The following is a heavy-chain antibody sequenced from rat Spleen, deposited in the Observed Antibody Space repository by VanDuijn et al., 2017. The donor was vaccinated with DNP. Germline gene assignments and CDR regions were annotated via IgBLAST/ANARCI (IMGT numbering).Heavy chain of an antibody. D-gene: IGHD1-4*01. J-gene: IGHJ2*01. Sequence: EVQLVESGGGLVQPGRSLKLSCAASEFTFSDYAMAWVRQAPKKGLEWVATIIYDGSSTYYRDSVKGRFTISRDNAKNTLYLQMDSLRSEDTATYYCVSRPPPTRGPFDYWGQGVTVTVSS. CDR3: VSRPPPTRGPFDY. CDR1: EFTFSDYA. CDR2: IIYDGSST. V-gene: IGHV5-17*01.